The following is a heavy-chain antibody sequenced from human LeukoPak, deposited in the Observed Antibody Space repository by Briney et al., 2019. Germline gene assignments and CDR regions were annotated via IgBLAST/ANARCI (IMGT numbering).Heavy chain of an antibody. CDR3: ARDPYDSSGYYYAPSDAFDI. D-gene: IGHD3-22*01. Sequence: ASVKVSCKASGHTFTGYYMHWVRQAPGQGLEWMGWINPNSGGTNYAQKFQGRVTMTRDTSISTAYMELSRLRSDDTAVYYCARDPYDSSGYYYAPSDAFDIWGQGTMVTVSS. CDR1: GHTFTGYY. J-gene: IGHJ3*02. CDR2: INPNSGGT. V-gene: IGHV1-2*02.